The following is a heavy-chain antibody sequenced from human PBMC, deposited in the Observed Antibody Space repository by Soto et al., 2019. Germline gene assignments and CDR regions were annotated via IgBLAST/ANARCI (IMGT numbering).Heavy chain of an antibody. J-gene: IGHJ4*02. CDR3: ASVYCSGGSCYSVAYYFDY. Sequence: QVQLVQSGAEVKKPGSSVKVSCKASGGTFSSYTISWVRQAPGQGLEWMGRIIPILGIANYAQKFQGRVTITADKSTSTAYMELSSLRSEDTAVYYCASVYCSGGSCYSVAYYFDYWGQGTLVTVSS. V-gene: IGHV1-69*02. CDR2: IIPILGIA. CDR1: GGTFSSYT. D-gene: IGHD2-15*01.